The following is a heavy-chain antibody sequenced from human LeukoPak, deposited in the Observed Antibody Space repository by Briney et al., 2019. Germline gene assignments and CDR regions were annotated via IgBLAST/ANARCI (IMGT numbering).Heavy chain of an antibody. CDR2: FDPEDGET. V-gene: IGHV1-24*01. CDR1: GYTLTELS. CDR3: ATGTIFGVVTGLRWKFRSV. J-gene: IGHJ4*02. D-gene: IGHD3-3*01. Sequence: GASVKVSCKVSGYTLTELSMHWVRQAPGKGLEWTGGFDPEDGETIYAQKFQGRVTMTEDTSTDTAYMELSSLRSEDTAVYYCATGTIFGVVTGLRWKFRSVWGQGTLVTVSS.